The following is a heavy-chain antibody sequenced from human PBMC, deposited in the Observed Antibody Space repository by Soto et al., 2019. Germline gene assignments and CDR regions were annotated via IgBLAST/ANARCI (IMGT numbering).Heavy chain of an antibody. Sequence: PGGSLRLSCAASGFTFSSYWMSWVRQAPGKGLEWVADIKQDGSEKYFVDSVKGRFTISRDNAKNSLYLQMNSLSPEDAAVYYCATKVLSPLPVTGNLGYFQQWGQGTLVTVSS. CDR3: ATKVLSPLPVTGNLGYFQQ. D-gene: IGHD6-19*01. V-gene: IGHV3-7*01. CDR2: IKQDGSEK. CDR1: GFTFSSYW. J-gene: IGHJ1*01.